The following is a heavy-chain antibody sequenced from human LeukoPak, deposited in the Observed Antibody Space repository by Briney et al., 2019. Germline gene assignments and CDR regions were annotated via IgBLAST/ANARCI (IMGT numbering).Heavy chain of an antibody. CDR1: GFTFSSYA. D-gene: IGHD3-10*01. CDR3: ARGLDTMVRGVMEWFDP. CDR2: ISYDGSNK. J-gene: IGHJ5*02. Sequence: GGSLRLSCAASGFTFSSYAMHWVRQAPGKGLEWVAVISYDGSNKYYADSVKGRFTISRDSSKNTLYLQMNSLRAEDTAVYYCARGLDTMVRGVMEWFDPWGQGTLVTVSS. V-gene: IGHV3-30-3*01.